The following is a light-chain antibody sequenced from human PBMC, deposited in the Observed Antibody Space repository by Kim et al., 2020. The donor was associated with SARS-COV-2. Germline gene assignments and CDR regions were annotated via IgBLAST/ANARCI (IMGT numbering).Light chain of an antibody. J-gene: IGLJ3*02. V-gene: IGLV1-47*01. CDR1: SSNIEKNF. Sequence: QTVLTQPPSASGTPGQRVTISCSGSSSNIEKNFVYWYQQVPGTAPKVLIYRTNERASGVPDRTVGSKSGTSASLAISGLRSEDEADYYCAAWDDRLSGRVFGGGTKLTVL. CDR2: RTN. CDR3: AAWDDRLSGRV.